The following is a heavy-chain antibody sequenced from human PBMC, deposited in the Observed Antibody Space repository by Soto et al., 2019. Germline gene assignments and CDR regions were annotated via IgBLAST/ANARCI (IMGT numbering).Heavy chain of an antibody. CDR2: ISAYNGNT. D-gene: IGHD5-18*01. V-gene: IGHV1-18*01. CDR1: GYTFTSYG. J-gene: IGHJ4*02. Sequence: GASVKVSCKASGYTFTSYGISWVRQAPGQGLEWMGWISAYNGNTNYAQKLQGRVTMTTDTSTSTAYMELRSLRSDDTAVYYCARFMNSHGYSALGYWGQGTLVTVSS. CDR3: ARFMNSHGYSALGY.